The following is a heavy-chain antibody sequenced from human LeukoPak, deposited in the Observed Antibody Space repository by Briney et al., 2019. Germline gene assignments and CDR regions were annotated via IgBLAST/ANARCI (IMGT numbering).Heavy chain of an antibody. J-gene: IGHJ4*02. CDR1: GFTFSSHS. CDR2: ISSSSSYI. V-gene: IGHV3-21*01. D-gene: IGHD4-17*01. Sequence: GGSLRLSCAASGFTFSSHSMNWVRQAPGKGLEWVSSISSSSSYIYYADSVKGRFTISRDNAKNSLYLQMNSLRAEDTAVYYCARDWSTVTTPYGYWGQGTLVTVSS. CDR3: ARDWSTVTTPYGY.